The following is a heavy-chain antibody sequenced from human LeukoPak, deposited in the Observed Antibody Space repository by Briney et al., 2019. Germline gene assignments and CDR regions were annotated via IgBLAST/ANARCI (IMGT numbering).Heavy chain of an antibody. Sequence: ASVKVSCKASGGTFSSYDISWVREAPGQGLEWMGGIIPIFGTANYAQKFQGRVTITADKSTSTAYMELSSLRSEDTAVYYCARDFESSGWYDPWGQGTLVTVSS. J-gene: IGHJ5*02. CDR2: IIPIFGTA. CDR3: ARDFESSGWYDP. D-gene: IGHD6-19*01. V-gene: IGHV1-69*06. CDR1: GGTFSSYD.